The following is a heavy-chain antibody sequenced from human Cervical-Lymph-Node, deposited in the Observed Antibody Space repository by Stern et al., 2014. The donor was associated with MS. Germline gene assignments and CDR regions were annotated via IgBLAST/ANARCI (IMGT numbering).Heavy chain of an antibody. CDR2: ISTSSSYI. J-gene: IGHJ4*02. D-gene: IGHD6-13*01. V-gene: IGHV3-21*01. Sequence: EVQLVESGGGLVKSGESLRLSCAASGFTFTSYTMNWVRQAPGKSLEWVSSISTSSSYIYYADSVKGRFIISRDNAKSSLYLQMNSLRAEDTAVYYCAGEQLARVGFDYWGQGTLVTVSS. CDR3: AGEQLARVGFDY. CDR1: GFTFTSYT.